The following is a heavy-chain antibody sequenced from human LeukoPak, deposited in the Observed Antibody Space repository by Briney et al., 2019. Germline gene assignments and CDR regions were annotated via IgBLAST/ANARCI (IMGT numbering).Heavy chain of an antibody. Sequence: PVKVSCKASGGTFSSYSISWVRQVPGQGLEWMGGIIPIFGPANYAQKFQGRVTITADESTSTAYMELSSLRSEDTAVYYCAHTLGYCSSTSCPKLYYYYYMDVWGKGTTVTVSS. CDR1: GGTFSSYS. CDR2: IIPIFGPA. D-gene: IGHD2-2*01. CDR3: AHTLGYCSSTSCPKLYYYYYMDV. J-gene: IGHJ6*03. V-gene: IGHV1-69*13.